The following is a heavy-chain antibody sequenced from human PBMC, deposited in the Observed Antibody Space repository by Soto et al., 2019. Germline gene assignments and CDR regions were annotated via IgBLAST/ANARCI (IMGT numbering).Heavy chain of an antibody. Sequence: PGGSLRLSCAASGFPFNTYAMSWVRQAPGKGLEWVSAISGSGGSTYYADSVKGRFTISRDNSKNTLYLQMNSLRAEDTAVYFCAKGVVAATNYYYYGMDVWGQGTTVTVSS. CDR2: ISGSGGST. J-gene: IGHJ6*02. V-gene: IGHV3-23*01. CDR3: AKGVVAATNYYYYGMDV. D-gene: IGHD2-15*01. CDR1: GFPFNTYA.